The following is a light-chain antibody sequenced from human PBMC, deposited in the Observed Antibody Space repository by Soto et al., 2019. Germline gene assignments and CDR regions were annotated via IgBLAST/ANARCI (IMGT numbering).Light chain of an antibody. V-gene: IGKV1-5*03. J-gene: IGKJ4*01. CDR2: QAS. Sequence: DIQMTQSPSTVSASVGDRVTITCRASQSISSWLAWYQQKPGKAPKLLIYQASNLESGVPSRFSGSGSGTEFTLTISSLQPDDFVTYYCPQYNGYSGVTFGGGTKVEIK. CDR1: QSISSW. CDR3: PQYNGYSGVT.